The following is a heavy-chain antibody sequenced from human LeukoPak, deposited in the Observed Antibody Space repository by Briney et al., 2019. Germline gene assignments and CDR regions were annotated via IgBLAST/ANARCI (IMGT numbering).Heavy chain of an antibody. CDR1: RYIFTVYW. CDR3: ARQRLQARGFDAFDI. CDR2: IYPGDSDT. V-gene: IGHV5-51*01. J-gene: IGHJ3*02. Sequence: PGESLKISCKTSRYIFTVYWIGWVRQMPGRGLEWMGIIYPGDSDTKYSPSFQGPVTISADKSTSPAYLQWTSLKASGTAMYYCARQRLQARGFDAFDICGQGTMVTVSS. D-gene: IGHD6-25*01.